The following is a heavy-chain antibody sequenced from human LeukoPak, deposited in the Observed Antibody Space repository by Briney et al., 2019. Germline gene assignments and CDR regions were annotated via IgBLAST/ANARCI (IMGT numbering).Heavy chain of an antibody. Sequence: EASVKVSCKASGGTFSSYAISWVRQAPGQGLEWMGRIIPILGIANYAQKFQGRVTITADKSTSTAYMELSSLRSEDTAVYYCARAEYYYGSGRTFDPWGQGTLVTVSS. D-gene: IGHD3-10*01. CDR1: GGTFSSYA. J-gene: IGHJ5*02. CDR2: IIPILGIA. V-gene: IGHV1-69*04. CDR3: ARAEYYYGSGRTFDP.